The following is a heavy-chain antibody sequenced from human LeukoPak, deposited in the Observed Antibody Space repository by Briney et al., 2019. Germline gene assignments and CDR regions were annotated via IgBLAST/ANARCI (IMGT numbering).Heavy chain of an antibody. Sequence: SETLSLTCTVSGGSISSYYWSWIRQPAGKGLEWIGRIYTSGSTNYNPSLKSRVTMSVDTSKNQFSLKLSSVTAADTAVYYCAREGRSPDFWSSYYFDYWGHGTLVTVSS. D-gene: IGHD3-3*01. CDR3: AREGRSPDFWSSYYFDY. J-gene: IGHJ4*01. CDR2: IYTSGST. CDR1: GGSISSYY. V-gene: IGHV4-4*07.